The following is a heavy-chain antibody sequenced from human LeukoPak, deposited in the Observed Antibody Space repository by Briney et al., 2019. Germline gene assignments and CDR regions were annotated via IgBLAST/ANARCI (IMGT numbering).Heavy chain of an antibody. CDR2: ITTSSTYI. CDR3: AREHYFYHMDG. J-gene: IGHJ6*03. CDR1: GFTFSNYN. Sequence: GRSLRLSCAASGFTFSNYNMNWVRQAPGKGLEWVSSITTSSTYIYYADSVKGRFTISRDNAKNSLYLQMNSLRAEDTAVYYCAREHYFYHMDGWGEGTTVTVSS. V-gene: IGHV3-21*01.